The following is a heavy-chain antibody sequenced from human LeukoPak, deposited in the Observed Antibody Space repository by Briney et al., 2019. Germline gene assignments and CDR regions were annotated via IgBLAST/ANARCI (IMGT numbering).Heavy chain of an antibody. CDR2: IKHDGSEK. CDR3: SAGYDTPY. CDR1: GFTFSSYW. Sequence: PGGSLRLSCAASGFTFSSYWMSWVRQAPGKGLEWVANIKHDGSEKYYVDSVKGRFTIPRDNAKNSLYLQMNSLRAEDTAVYYCSAGYDTPYWGQGTLVTVSS. V-gene: IGHV3-7*01. J-gene: IGHJ4*02. D-gene: IGHD3-22*01.